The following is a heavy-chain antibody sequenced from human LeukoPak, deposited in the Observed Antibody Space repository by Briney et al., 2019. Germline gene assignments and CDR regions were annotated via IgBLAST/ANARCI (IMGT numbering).Heavy chain of an antibody. CDR3: AVMGYSSGWYGDY. CDR2: IYYSGST. Sequence: SSETLSLTCTVSGGSISSYYWSWIRQPPGKGPEWIGYIYYSGSTNYNPSLKSRVTISVDTSKNQFSLKLSSVTAADTAVYYCAVMGYSSGWYGDYWGQGTLVTVSS. J-gene: IGHJ4*02. D-gene: IGHD6-19*01. V-gene: IGHV4-59*08. CDR1: GGSISSYY.